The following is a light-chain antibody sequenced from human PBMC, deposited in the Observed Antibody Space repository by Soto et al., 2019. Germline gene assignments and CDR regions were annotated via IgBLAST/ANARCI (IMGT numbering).Light chain of an antibody. CDR1: SSDVGGYNY. Sequence: QSVLTQPASVSVSPGQSITISCTGTSSDVGGYNYVSWYQQHPGRAPQLMIYDVSNRPSGVSNRFSGSRSGNTASLTISGLQAEDEADYYCSSYATSTTVLFGGGTKLTVL. J-gene: IGLJ2*01. CDR2: DVS. CDR3: SSYATSTTVL. V-gene: IGLV2-14*03.